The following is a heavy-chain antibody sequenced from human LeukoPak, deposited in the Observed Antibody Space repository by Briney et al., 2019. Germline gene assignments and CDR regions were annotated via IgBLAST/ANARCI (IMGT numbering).Heavy chain of an antibody. CDR3: AKGGDYDILTGYDAFDI. V-gene: IGHV3-30*18. CDR2: ISSDGSNN. CDR1: GFTFSSYG. D-gene: IGHD3-9*01. J-gene: IGHJ3*02. Sequence: PGRSLRLSCAASGFTFSSYGMHWVRQAPGKGLEWVAVISSDGSNNYYADSVKGRFTISRDNSKNTLYLQMNSLRAEDTAVYYCAKGGDYDILTGYDAFDIWGQGTMVTVSS.